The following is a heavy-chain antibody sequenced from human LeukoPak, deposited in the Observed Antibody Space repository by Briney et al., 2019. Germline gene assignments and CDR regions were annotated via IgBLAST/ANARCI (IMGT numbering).Heavy chain of an antibody. CDR3: AREGYDSSGYYYSYYYYMDV. J-gene: IGHJ6*03. Sequence: GGSLRLSCAASGFTFSDYYMSWVRQAPGKGLEWVSGINWNGGSTGYADSVKGRFTISRDNAKNSLYLQMNSLRAEDTALYHCAREGYDSSGYYYSYYYYMDVWGKGTTVTISS. D-gene: IGHD3-22*01. V-gene: IGHV3-20*01. CDR1: GFTFSDYY. CDR2: INWNGGST.